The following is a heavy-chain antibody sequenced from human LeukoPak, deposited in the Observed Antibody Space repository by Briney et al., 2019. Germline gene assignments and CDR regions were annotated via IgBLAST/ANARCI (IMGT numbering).Heavy chain of an antibody. J-gene: IGHJ6*03. CDR1: GFTFSTFG. CDR3: ARAPRVPREIPLYYSYMDV. V-gene: IGHV3-30*02. D-gene: IGHD1-26*01. Sequence: GGSLRLSCAASGFAASGFTFSTFGMHWVRQAPGKGLEWVAFIRYDGNNKYYADSVKGRFTISRDNSKNTLFLQMNSLRAGDTAVYYCARAPRVPREIPLYYSYMDVWGKGTTVTISS. CDR2: IRYDGNNK.